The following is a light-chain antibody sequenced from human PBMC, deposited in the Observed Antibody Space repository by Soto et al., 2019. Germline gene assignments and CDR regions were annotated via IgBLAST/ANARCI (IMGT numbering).Light chain of an antibody. CDR1: QSVRSTY. CDR2: GAS. CDR3: QQYSSSPS. V-gene: IGKV3-20*01. J-gene: IGKJ2*01. Sequence: EIVLTQSPGTLSLSPGERATLSCRASQSVRSTYLAWYQQKPGQAPRLLIYGASSRAAGIPDRISGSGSGTDFTLTISRLEPEDFAVYYCQQYSSSPSFGQGTKLEIK.